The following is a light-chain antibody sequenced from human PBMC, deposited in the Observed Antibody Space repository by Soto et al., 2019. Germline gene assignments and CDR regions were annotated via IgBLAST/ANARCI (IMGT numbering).Light chain of an antibody. CDR1: QTISSW. CDR2: AAS. V-gene: IGKV1-39*01. Sequence: IHMTQSPSTLSASVGDRVTITCRASQTISSWLAWYQQKPGKAPKLLISAASILQSGVPSRFSGGGSGTDFTLTISNLQPEDFAGYYCQQTYSSPITFGQGTRLEIK. J-gene: IGKJ5*01. CDR3: QQTYSSPIT.